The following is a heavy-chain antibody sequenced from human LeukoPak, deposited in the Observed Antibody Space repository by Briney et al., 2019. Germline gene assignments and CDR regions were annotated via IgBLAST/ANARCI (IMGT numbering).Heavy chain of an antibody. Sequence: KPSETLSLTCTVSGGSINSGSYYWSWIRQPAGRGLEWIGRISSSGSTNYNPSLKSRVTMSVDRSKNQISLMLYSVTAADTAVYYCVTERELLAYFDYWGQGTLVTVSS. CDR2: ISSSGST. CDR3: VTERELLAYFDY. J-gene: IGHJ4*02. D-gene: IGHD1-26*01. V-gene: IGHV4-61*02. CDR1: GGSINSGSYY.